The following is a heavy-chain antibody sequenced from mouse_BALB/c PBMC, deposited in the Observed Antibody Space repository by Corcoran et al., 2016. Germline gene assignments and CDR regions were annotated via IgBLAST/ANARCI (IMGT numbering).Heavy chain of an antibody. J-gene: IGHJ3*01. Sequence: EVQLQQSGAELVRPGALVKLSCKASGFNIKDYYMHWVKQRPEQGLEWIGWIDPENGNTIYDPKFQGKASITADTSSNTAYLQLSSLTSEDTAVYYCARSGDGYYGAYWGQGTLVTVSA. V-gene: IGHV14-1*02. CDR2: IDPENGNT. D-gene: IGHD2-3*01. CDR1: GFNIKDYY. CDR3: ARSGDGYYGAY.